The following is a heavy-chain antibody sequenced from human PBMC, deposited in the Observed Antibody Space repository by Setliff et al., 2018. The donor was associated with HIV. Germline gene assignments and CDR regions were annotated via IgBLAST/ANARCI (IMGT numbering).Heavy chain of an antibody. V-gene: IGHV1-69*10. D-gene: IGHD5-12*01. J-gene: IGHJ6*02. CDR1: GDTFSTSA. Sequence: GASVKVSCKAPGDTFSTSALSWVRQAPGQGLEWMGGIIPVFRMTDYAEKFQGRLIISADPSTNTAYMELSSLRSEDTAVYYCARGSLATIKYYYYGMDVWGQGTTVTVSS. CDR2: IIPVFRMT. CDR3: ARGSLATIKYYYYGMDV.